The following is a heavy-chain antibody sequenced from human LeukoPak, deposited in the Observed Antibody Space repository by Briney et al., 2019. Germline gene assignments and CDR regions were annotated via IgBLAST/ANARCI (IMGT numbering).Heavy chain of an antibody. D-gene: IGHD1-7*01. J-gene: IGHJ5*02. CDR2: IKQDGSGK. V-gene: IGHV3-7*01. CDR1: GFTFSSYW. Sequence: GGSLRLSCAASGFTFSSYWMSWVRQAPGRGLQWVANIKQDGSGKYFVDSVKGRFTISRDNAKNSLYLQMNSLRADDTAVYYCARSGITKGWFDPWGQGPLVTVSA. CDR3: ARSGITKGWFDP.